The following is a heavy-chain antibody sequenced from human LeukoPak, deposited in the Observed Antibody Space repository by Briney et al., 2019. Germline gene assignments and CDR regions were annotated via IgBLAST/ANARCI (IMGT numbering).Heavy chain of an antibody. CDR3: ARVDYCGSTSCYRTNYMDV. CDR2: ITSSSNMI. V-gene: IGHV3-48*04. J-gene: IGHJ6*03. CDR1: GFTFSYYS. D-gene: IGHD2-2*01. Sequence: GGSLRLSCAASGFTFSYYSMNWVRLAPGKGLDWVSYITSSSNMIYYVDSVKGRFTISRVNAKNSLYLQMNSLRAEDTAVYYCARVDYCGSTSCYRTNYMDVWGRGTTVTVSS.